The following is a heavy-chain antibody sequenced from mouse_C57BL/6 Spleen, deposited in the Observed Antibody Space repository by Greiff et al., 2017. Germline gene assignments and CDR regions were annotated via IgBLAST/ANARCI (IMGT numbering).Heavy chain of an antibody. D-gene: IGHD1-1*01. CDR2: IYPGNSDT. CDR3: TRRGDGSSDGNYYAMDY. Sequence: EVQRVESGTVLARPGASVKMSCKTSGYTFTSYWMHWVKQRPGQGLEWIGAIYPGNSDTSYNQKFKGKAKLTAVTSASTAYMELSSLTNEDSAVYYCTRRGDGSSDGNYYAMDYGGQGTSVTVSS. J-gene: IGHJ4*01. CDR1: GYTFTSYW. V-gene: IGHV1-5*01.